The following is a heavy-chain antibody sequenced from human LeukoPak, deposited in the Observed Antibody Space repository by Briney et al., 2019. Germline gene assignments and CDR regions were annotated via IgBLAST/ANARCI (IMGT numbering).Heavy chain of an antibody. Sequence: SETLSLTCAVYGGSFSGYYWSWVRQPPGKGLEWIGEINHSGSTNYNPSLKSRVTISVDTSKNQFSLKLSSVTAADTAVYYCARGSGFDPWGQGTLVTVSS. V-gene: IGHV4-34*01. CDR1: GGSFSGYY. CDR3: ARGSGFDP. CDR2: INHSGST. J-gene: IGHJ5*02.